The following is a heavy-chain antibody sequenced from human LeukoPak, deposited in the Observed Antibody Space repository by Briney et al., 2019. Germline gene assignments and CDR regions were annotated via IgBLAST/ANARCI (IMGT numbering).Heavy chain of an antibody. J-gene: IGHJ4*02. D-gene: IGHD3/OR15-3a*01. Sequence: GGSLRLSCAASGFTFSNAWMSWVRQAPGKGLEWVGRIITKTEGGATSYVAPVAGRFAISRDDSQNTLFLQMNSLKTEDTAVYYCTTYRITIYGLVEHWGQGTLVTVSS. CDR3: TTYRITIYGLVEH. CDR1: GFTFSNAW. V-gene: IGHV3-15*01. CDR2: IITKTEGGAT.